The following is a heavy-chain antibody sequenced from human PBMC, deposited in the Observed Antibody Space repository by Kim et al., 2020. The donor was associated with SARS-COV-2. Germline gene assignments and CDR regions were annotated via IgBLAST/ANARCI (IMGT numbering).Heavy chain of an antibody. V-gene: IGHV4-34*01. CDR3: ARHLISYCSSTSCPGYGMDV. Sequence: SETLSLTCAVYGGSFSGYYWSWIRQPPGKGLEWIGEINHSGSTNYNPSLKSRVTISVDTSKNQFSLKLSSVTAADTAVYYCARHLISYCSSTSCPGYGMDVWGQGTTVTVSS. CDR1: GGSFSGYY. D-gene: IGHD2-2*01. CDR2: INHSGST. J-gene: IGHJ6*02.